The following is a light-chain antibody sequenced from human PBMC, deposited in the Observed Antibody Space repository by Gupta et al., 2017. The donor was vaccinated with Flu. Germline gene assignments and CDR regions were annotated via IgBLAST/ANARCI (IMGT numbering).Light chain of an antibody. CDR2: AAS. Sequence: DIQMTQSPSSLSASVGDRVTITCRASQSISSYLNWYQQKPGKAPKLLIYAASSLQSGVPSRFSGRGSGTDFTFTISSLQPEDFATYYCQQSYSTLFTFGPGTKVDIK. J-gene: IGKJ3*01. CDR1: QSISSY. CDR3: QQSYSTLFT. V-gene: IGKV1-39*01.